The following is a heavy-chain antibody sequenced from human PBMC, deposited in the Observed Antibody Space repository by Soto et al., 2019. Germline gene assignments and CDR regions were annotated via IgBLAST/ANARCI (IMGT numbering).Heavy chain of an antibody. Sequence: ASAKVSCKASGYTFSDLDINWVRQATGQGLEWMGWMSPKSGITDYAQKFQGRVTMTRDTSISTAYMELSNLRSEDTAVYYCARGVDAGYDYWGQGTQVTVSS. V-gene: IGHV1-8*01. CDR1: GYTFSDLD. J-gene: IGHJ4*02. CDR2: MSPKSGIT. CDR3: ARGVDAGYDY. D-gene: IGHD5-12*01.